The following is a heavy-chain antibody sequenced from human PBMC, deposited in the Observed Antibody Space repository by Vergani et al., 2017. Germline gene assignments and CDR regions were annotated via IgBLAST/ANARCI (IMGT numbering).Heavy chain of an antibody. CDR1: GGSISSSSYY. CDR3: ASKLNITIERYYYYMDV. J-gene: IGHJ6*03. CDR2: IYYSGST. V-gene: IGHV4-39*07. Sequence: QLQLQESGPGLVKPSETLSLTCTVSGGSISSSSYYWGWIRQPPGKGLEWIGSIYYSGSTYYNPSLKSRVTISVDTSKNQFSLKLSSVTAADTAVYYCASKLNITIERYYYYMDVWGKGTTVTVSS. D-gene: IGHD3-10*01.